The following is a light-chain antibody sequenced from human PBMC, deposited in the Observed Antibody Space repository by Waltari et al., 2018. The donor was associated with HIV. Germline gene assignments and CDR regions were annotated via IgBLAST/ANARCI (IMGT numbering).Light chain of an antibody. CDR3: CSYAGSRTYVV. V-gene: IGLV2-23*02. CDR1: NSDVGSYNL. J-gene: IGLJ2*01. Sequence: QSALTQPASVSGSPGQSITISCTGTNSDVGSYNLVSWYQQHPGKAPKLMIYEVTKRPSGVSNRFAGSKSGNTASLTSSGLQAEDEADYYCCSYAGSRTYVVFGGGTKLTVL. CDR2: EVT.